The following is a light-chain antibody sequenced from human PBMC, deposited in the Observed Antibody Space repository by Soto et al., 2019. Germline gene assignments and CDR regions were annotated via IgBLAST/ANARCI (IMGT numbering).Light chain of an antibody. V-gene: IGKV1-9*01. CDR1: QSASTF. CDR3: QQLITYPQT. CDR2: AAS. J-gene: IGKJ1*01. Sequence: DIQMTQSPSTLSASVGDRVTITCRASQSASTFLAWYQQKPGQAPKLLIYAASTLQSGVPSRFSGSGSGTEFALAISSLQPEDFATYYCQQLITYPQTFGQGTKVDIK.